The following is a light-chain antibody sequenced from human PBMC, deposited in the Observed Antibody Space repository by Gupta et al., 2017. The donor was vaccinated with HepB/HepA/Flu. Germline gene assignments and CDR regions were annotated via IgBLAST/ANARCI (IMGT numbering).Light chain of an antibody. J-gene: IGKJ1*01. CDR3: QQSYSTPRT. CDR1: QSISSY. CDR2: AAS. V-gene: IGKV1-39*01. Sequence: GDRVTITCRASQSISSYLNWYQQKPGKAPKLLIYAASSLQSGVPSRFSGSGSGTDFTLTISSLQPEDFATYYCQQSYSTPRTFGQGTKVEIK.